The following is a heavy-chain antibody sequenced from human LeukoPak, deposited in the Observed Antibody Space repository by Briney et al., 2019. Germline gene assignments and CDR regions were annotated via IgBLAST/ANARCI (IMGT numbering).Heavy chain of an antibody. CDR3: AKGPKDILRFLEWLSFDY. J-gene: IGHJ4*02. D-gene: IGHD3-3*01. CDR2: ISGSGDNT. CDR1: GFTFSNYG. Sequence: SGGSLRLSCTASGFTFSNYGMSWVRQAQGKGVEWVSTISGSGDNTYYADSEKGRFIIYRDNSKNTVYLQMNSLRAEDTAIYYCAKGPKDILRFLEWLSFDYWGQGTLVTVSS. V-gene: IGHV3-23*01.